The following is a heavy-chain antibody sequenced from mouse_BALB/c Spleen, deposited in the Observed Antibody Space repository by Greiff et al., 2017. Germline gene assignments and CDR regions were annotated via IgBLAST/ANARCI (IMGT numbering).Heavy chain of an antibody. Sequence: ESGPGLVKPSQSLSLTCTVTGYSITSDYAWNWIRQFPGNKLEWMGYISYSGSTSYNPSLKSRISITRDTSKNQFFLQLNSVTTEDTATYYCARSELRLRGYFDYWGQGTTLTVSS. V-gene: IGHV3-2*02. CDR1: GYSITSDYA. CDR3: ARSELRLRGYFDY. J-gene: IGHJ2*01. D-gene: IGHD1-2*01. CDR2: ISYSGST.